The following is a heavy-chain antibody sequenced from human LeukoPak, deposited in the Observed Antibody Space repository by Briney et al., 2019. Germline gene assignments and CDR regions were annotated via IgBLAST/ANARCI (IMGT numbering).Heavy chain of an antibody. CDR3: ARDFVVVVDLGY. CDR2: ISAYNGNT. Sequence: ASVRVSCKASGYTFTSYGISWVRQAPGQGLEWMGWISAYNGNTNYAQKLQGRVTMTTDTSTSTAYMELRSLRSDDTAVYYCARDFVVVVDLGYWGQGTLVTVSS. CDR1: GYTFTSYG. J-gene: IGHJ4*02. D-gene: IGHD2-15*01. V-gene: IGHV1-18*01.